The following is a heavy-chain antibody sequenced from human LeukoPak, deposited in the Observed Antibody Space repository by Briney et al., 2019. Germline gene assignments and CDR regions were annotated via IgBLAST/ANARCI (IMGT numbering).Heavy chain of an antibody. D-gene: IGHD3-22*01. CDR3: AKSPGYYDSSGYYFVY. CDR1: GFTFNSYA. J-gene: IGHJ4*02. CDR2: ISGSGGST. Sequence: PGGSLRLSCAASGFTFNSYAMSWVRQAPGKGLEWVSAISGSGGSTYYADSVRGRFTISRDNSKNTLYLQMNSLRAEDTAVYYCAKSPGYYDSSGYYFVYWGQGTLVTVSS. V-gene: IGHV3-23*01.